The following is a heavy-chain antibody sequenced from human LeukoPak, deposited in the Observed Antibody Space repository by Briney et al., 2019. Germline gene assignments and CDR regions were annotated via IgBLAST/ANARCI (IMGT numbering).Heavy chain of an antibody. V-gene: IGHV1-2*02. CDR2: INPNTGGT. CDR1: GYTFTGYY. Sequence: ASVKVSCTASGYTFTGYYLHWVRQAPGQGPEWMGWINPNTGGTKNAQKFQGRVTMTRDTSISTAYMELTRLRFDDTAVYYCARVWGSSWKDDAFDVWGQGTMVTVSS. D-gene: IGHD6-13*01. J-gene: IGHJ3*01. CDR3: ARVWGSSWKDDAFDV.